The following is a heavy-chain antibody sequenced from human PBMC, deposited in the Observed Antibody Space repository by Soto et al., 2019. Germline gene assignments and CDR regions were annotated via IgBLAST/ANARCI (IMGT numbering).Heavy chain of an antibody. CDR1: GGSFSCYY. CDR2: INHSGST. CDR3: ARGRARITIFGVAGPPDY. D-gene: IGHD3-3*01. J-gene: IGHJ4*02. Sequence: SETLSVTCAVYGGSFSCYYWSWIRQPPGKGPEWIGEINHSGSTNYNPSLKSRVTISVDTSKNQFSLKLSSVTAADTAVYYCARGRARITIFGVAGPPDYWGQGTLVTVSS. V-gene: IGHV4-34*01.